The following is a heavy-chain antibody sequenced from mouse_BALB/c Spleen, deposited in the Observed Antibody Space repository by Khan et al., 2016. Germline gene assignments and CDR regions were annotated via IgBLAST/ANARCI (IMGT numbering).Heavy chain of an antibody. CDR1: GYTFTSYT. V-gene: IGHV1-4*01. CDR2: INPSSGYT. J-gene: IGHJ2*01. CDR3: ARKSTRASY. D-gene: IGHD3-1*01. Sequence: QVQLKQSGAELVKPGASVKMSCKASGYTFTSYTMHWVKQRPGQGLEWIGYINPSSGYTKYNQKFKDKATLTADKSSSTAYMRLSSLTSEDSAVYYCARKSTRASYWGQGTTLTVSS.